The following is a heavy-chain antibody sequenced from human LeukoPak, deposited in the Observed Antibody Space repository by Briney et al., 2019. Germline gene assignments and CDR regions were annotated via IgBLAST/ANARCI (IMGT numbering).Heavy chain of an antibody. CDR2: IYTSGST. CDR1: GGSISSGNYY. J-gene: IGHJ4*02. D-gene: IGHD2-15*01. CDR3: ARQLQVCSGGSCYSGKGIDY. V-gene: IGHV4-61*02. Sequence: PSETLSLTCTVSGGSISSGNYYWSWIRQPAGKGLEWIGRIYTSGSTNYNPSLKSRVTISADTSKNQFSLKLSSVTAADTAVYYCARQLQVCSGGSCYSGKGIDYWGQGTLVTVSS.